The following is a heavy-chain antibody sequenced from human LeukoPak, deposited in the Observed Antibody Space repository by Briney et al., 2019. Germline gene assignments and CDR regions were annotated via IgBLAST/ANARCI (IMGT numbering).Heavy chain of an antibody. D-gene: IGHD2-15*01. V-gene: IGHV3-43*01. CDR2: ISWDGGST. J-gene: IGHJ4*02. CDR1: GFTFDDYT. Sequence: GGSLRLSCAASGFTFDDYTMHWVRQAPGKGLEWVSLISWDGGSTYYADSVKGRLTISRDNSKNTLYLQMNSLRAEDTAVYYCAKDGYRYCSGGSCYGGIDYWGQGTLVTVSS. CDR3: AKDGYRYCSGGSCYGGIDY.